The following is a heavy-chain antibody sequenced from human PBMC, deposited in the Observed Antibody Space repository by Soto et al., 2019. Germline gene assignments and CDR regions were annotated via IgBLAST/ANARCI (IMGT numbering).Heavy chain of an antibody. CDR2: INPNSGGT. CDR3: ARVGRGYSNYGDLMDV. CDR1: GYTFTGYY. V-gene: IGHV1-2*04. J-gene: IGHJ6*01. D-gene: IGHD4-4*01. Sequence: ASVKVSCKASGYTFTGYYMHWVRQAPGQGLEWMGWINPNSGGTNYAQKFQGWVTMTRDTSISTAYMELSRLRSDDTAVYYCARVGRGYSNYGDLMDVRGQGTTVTGS.